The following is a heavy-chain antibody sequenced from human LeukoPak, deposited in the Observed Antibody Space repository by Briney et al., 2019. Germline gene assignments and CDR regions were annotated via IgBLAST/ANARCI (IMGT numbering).Heavy chain of an antibody. D-gene: IGHD6-13*01. CDR1: GGSISSYY. J-gene: IGHJ4*02. Sequence: SETLSLTCTVSGGSISSYYWSWIRQPPGKGPEWIGYIYYSGSTNCNPSLKSRVTISVDTSKNQFSLKLSSVTAADTAVYYCARVGDSNSWYRLDYWGQGTLVTVSS. CDR3: ARVGDSNSWYRLDY. V-gene: IGHV4-59*01. CDR2: IYYSGST.